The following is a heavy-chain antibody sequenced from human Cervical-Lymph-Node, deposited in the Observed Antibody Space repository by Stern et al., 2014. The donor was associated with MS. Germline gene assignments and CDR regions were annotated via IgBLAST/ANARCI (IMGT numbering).Heavy chain of an antibody. CDR3: ASANCSSTSCPNWFDP. J-gene: IGHJ5*02. V-gene: IGHV4-30-4*01. D-gene: IGHD2-2*01. CDR2: IYYSGST. CDR1: GGSIGSGDYY. Sequence: QVQLQESGPGLVKPSQTLSLTCTVSGGSIGSGDYYWSWIRQPPGKGLGGIGYIYYSGSTCYNPSLKSRVTISVDTSKNQFSLKLSSVTAADTAVYYCASANCSSTSCPNWFDPWGQGTLVTVSS.